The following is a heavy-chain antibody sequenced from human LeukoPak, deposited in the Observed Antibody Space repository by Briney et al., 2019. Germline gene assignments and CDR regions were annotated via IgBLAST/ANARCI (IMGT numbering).Heavy chain of an antibody. CDR1: GFTFSSSA. Sequence: GGSLRLSCAASGFTFSSSAMSWVRQAPGKGLEWVSTLSGSGITTYYADSVKGRFTISRDNSKNTLYLQMNSLRAEDTAVYYCAKGIYSSGWSYSDYWGHGTLVTVSS. V-gene: IGHV3-23*01. D-gene: IGHD6-19*01. J-gene: IGHJ4*01. CDR3: AKGIYSSGWSYSDY. CDR2: LSGSGITT.